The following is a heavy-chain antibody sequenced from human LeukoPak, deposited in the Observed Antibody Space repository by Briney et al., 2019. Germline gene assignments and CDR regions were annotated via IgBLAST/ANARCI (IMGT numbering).Heavy chain of an antibody. CDR3: AKGDDEGYAFDY. Sequence: GGSLRLSCATSGFTFRSHAMHWVRQSPGKGLEWVAQIWYDGSNKYYADSVKGRFSVSRDNSKNTLYLQMNSLRAEDTAVYYCAKGDDEGYAFDYWGQGTLVTVSS. D-gene: IGHD5-12*01. V-gene: IGHV3-30*02. CDR1: GFTFRSHA. J-gene: IGHJ4*02. CDR2: IWYDGSNK.